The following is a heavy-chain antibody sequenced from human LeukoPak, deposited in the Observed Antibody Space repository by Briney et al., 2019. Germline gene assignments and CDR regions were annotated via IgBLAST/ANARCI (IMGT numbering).Heavy chain of an antibody. J-gene: IGHJ5*02. CDR1: GYTFTAYY. CDR2: LNPNSGGT. D-gene: IGHD2-2*01. CDR3: ARGGDIVVATPRGFDL. V-gene: IGHV1-2*02. Sequence: ASVKVSCKASGYTFTAYYTHWVRQAPGQGLEWMGWLNPNSGGTYFAQKFQDRVTVTRDTSINTAYMELTRLTSDDTAVYYCARGGDIVVATPRGFDLWGQGSLVTVSS.